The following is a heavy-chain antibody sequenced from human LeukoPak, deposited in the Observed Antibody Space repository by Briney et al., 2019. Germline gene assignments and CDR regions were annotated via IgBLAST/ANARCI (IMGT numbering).Heavy chain of an antibody. Sequence: PGGSLRLSCAASGFTFSSYAMNWVRQASGKGLEWVGRIRSKANSYATAYAASVKGRFTISRDDSKNTAYPQMNSLKTEDTAVYYCTFLLPPLGPWGQGTLVTVSS. CDR3: TFLLPPLGP. V-gene: IGHV3-73*01. CDR1: GFTFSSYA. J-gene: IGHJ5*02. D-gene: IGHD3-16*01. CDR2: IRSKANSYAT.